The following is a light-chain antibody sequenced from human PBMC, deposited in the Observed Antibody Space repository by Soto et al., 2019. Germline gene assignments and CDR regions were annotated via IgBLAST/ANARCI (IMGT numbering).Light chain of an antibody. Sequence: EIVFTQSPATLSLSPGERATRSCRASQSVSSYLTWYQQKPGQAPMLLIYDASKKATDIPARFSGSGSGTDFTLTISSIAPEYFAGSSCQQRNNWPWTCGQETNVEIK. CDR3: QQRNNWPWT. CDR2: DAS. CDR1: QSVSSY. V-gene: IGKV3-11*01. J-gene: IGKJ1*01.